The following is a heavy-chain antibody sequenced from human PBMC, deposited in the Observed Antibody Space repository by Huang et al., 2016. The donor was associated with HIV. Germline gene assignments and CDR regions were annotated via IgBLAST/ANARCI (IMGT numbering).Heavy chain of an antibody. CDR3: ARDLLKSRIDVSDI. V-gene: IGHV4-4*07. CDR2: VSTSGST. Sequence: QVQLQESGPGLVKPSEALSLTCTVSGSSISDYYWSRIRQSAGKGLEWIGRVSTSGSTNYNPSLKSRVSLSVDMSKNQFSLRLSSVTAADTAIYYCARDLLKSRIDVSDIWGQGTMVTVSS. J-gene: IGHJ3*02. CDR1: GSSISDYY.